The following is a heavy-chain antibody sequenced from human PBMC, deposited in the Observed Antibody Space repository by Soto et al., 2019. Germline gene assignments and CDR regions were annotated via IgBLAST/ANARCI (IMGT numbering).Heavy chain of an antibody. Sequence: PGGSLRLSCAASGFTFSSAWMSWVRQAPGKGLEWVGRIKSKTDGGTTDYAAPVKGRFTISRDDSKNTLYLQLNSLKTADTAVYYCTTDEVWCTNGFCRYYYYGMDVWGQGTTVTVSS. V-gene: IGHV3-15*01. CDR2: IKSKTDGGTT. D-gene: IGHD2-8*01. J-gene: IGHJ6*02. CDR3: TTDEVWCTNGFCRYYYYGMDV. CDR1: GFTFSSAW.